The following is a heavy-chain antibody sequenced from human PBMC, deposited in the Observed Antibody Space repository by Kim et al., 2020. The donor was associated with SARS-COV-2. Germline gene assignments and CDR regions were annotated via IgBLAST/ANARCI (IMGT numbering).Heavy chain of an antibody. Sequence: SETLSLTCAVYGGSFSGYYWSWIRQPPGKGLEWIGEISHSGSINYNPSLKSRVTISIDTSKNQFSLKLISVTAADTSFYFCARGRAGVVPSPILGIGPHYDYFIMDVWGHGTTVTVSS. CDR3: ARGRAGVVPSPILGIGPHYDYFIMDV. CDR1: GGSFSGYY. J-gene: IGHJ6*02. V-gene: IGHV4-34*01. CDR2: ISHSGSI. D-gene: IGHD2-2*02.